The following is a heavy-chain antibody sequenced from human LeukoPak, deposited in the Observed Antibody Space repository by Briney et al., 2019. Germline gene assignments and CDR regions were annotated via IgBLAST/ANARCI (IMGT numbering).Heavy chain of an antibody. V-gene: IGHV3-30*04. Sequence: PGGSLRLSCAASGFTFSSYTMHWVRQAPGKGLEWVALISYDGSNKYYTDSVKGRFTISRDNSKNTLYVQMNSLRAEDTAVYYCARSLVVVPAATGWGYYYYGMDVWGQGTTVTVSS. CDR2: ISYDGSNK. CDR3: ARSLVVVPAATGWGYYYYGMDV. CDR1: GFTFSSYT. D-gene: IGHD2-2*01. J-gene: IGHJ6*02.